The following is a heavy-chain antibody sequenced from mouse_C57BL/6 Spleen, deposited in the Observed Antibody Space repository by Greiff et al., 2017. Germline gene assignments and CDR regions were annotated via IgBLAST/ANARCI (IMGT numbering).Heavy chain of an antibody. J-gene: IGHJ1*03. V-gene: IGHV1-82*01. CDR2: IYPGDGDT. Sequence: VQLQQSGPELVKPGASVKISCKASGYAFSSSWMNWVKQRPGKGLEWIGRIYPGDGDTNYNGKFKGKATLTAAKSSSTAYMQLSSLTSEDSAVYFCAPSTTVVDWYFDVWGTGTTVTVSS. CDR1: GYAFSSSW. CDR3: APSTTVVDWYFDV. D-gene: IGHD1-1*01.